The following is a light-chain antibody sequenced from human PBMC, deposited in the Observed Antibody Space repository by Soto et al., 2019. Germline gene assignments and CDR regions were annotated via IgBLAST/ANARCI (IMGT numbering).Light chain of an antibody. Sequence: DIQMTQSPSSLSSSVGDRVTITCRASQSISSYLNWYKQKPGKAPKLLIYAASSLQSGVPSRFSGSGSGTDFTLTISSLKPEDFETYYCQQSYSTPVTFGGGTKVDI. CDR3: QQSYSTPVT. CDR2: AAS. J-gene: IGKJ4*01. V-gene: IGKV1-39*01. CDR1: QSISSY.